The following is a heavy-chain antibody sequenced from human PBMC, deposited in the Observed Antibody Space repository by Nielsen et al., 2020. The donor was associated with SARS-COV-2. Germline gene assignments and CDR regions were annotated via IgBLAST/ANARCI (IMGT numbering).Heavy chain of an antibody. D-gene: IGHD1-1*01. CDR2: ISGSGGST. J-gene: IGHJ4*02. V-gene: IGHV3-23*01. CDR1: GFTFSSYA. Sequence: GESLKISCAASGFTFSSYAMSWVRQAPGKRLEWVSAISGSGGSTYYADSVKGRFTISRDNSKNTLYLQMNSLRAEDTAVYYCAKSERREYYFDYWGQGTLVTVSS. CDR3: AKSERREYYFDY.